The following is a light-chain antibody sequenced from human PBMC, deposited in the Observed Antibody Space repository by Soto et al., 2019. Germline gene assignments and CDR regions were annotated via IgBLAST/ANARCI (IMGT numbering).Light chain of an antibody. CDR2: LGS. J-gene: IGKJ2*01. CDR3: MQSLQTSYT. Sequence: IVMTQSPLSLPVTPGEPASISCRSNQSLLHSNGYNYLDWYLQKPGQSPQLLIYLGSNRASGVPDRFSGSGSGTDFTLKISRVEAEDVGVYYCMQSLQTSYTFGQGTKLEIK. V-gene: IGKV2-28*01. CDR1: QSLLHSNGYNY.